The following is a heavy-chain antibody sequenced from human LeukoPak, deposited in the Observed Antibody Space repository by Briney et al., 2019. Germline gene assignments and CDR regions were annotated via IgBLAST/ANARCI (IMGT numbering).Heavy chain of an antibody. CDR2: IYPGDSDT. Sequence: GGSLKISCKGSGYSFTSYWIGWVRQMPGKGLEWMGIIYPGDSDTRYSPSFQGQVTISADKSISTAYLQWSSLKASDTAMYYCARQDTAMVDAFDIWGQGTMVTVSS. CDR3: ARQDTAMVDAFDI. CDR1: GYSFTSYW. J-gene: IGHJ3*02. D-gene: IGHD5-18*01. V-gene: IGHV5-51*01.